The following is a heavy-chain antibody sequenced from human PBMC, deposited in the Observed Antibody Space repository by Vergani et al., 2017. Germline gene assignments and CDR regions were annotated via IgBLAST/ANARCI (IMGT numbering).Heavy chain of an antibody. CDR1: GFTISDYY. CDR3: ARAEVINDILTGYEIGPRGD. D-gene: IGHD3-9*01. J-gene: IGHJ4*02. CDR2: ISSSGSTI. Sequence: QVQLVESGGGLVKPGGSLRLSCAASGFTISDYYMSWIRQAPGKGLEWVSYISSSGSTIYYADSVKGRFTISRDNAKNSLYLQMNSLRAEDTAVYYCARAEVINDILTGYEIGPRGDWDEGTLVTVSS. V-gene: IGHV3-11*04.